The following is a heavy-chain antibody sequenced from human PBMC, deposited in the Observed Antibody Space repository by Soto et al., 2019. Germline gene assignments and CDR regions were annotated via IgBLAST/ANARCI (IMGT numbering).Heavy chain of an antibody. J-gene: IGHJ6*03. Sequence: EVQLLESGGGLVQPGGSLRLSCAASGFTFSSYAMSWVRQAPGKGLEWVSAISGSGGSTYYADSVKGRFTISRDNSKNTLYLQMNSLRAEDTAVYYCATKKYYDILTGYLAYYYYYMDVWGKGTTVTVPS. V-gene: IGHV3-23*01. D-gene: IGHD3-9*01. CDR3: ATKKYYDILTGYLAYYYYYMDV. CDR2: ISGSGGST. CDR1: GFTFSSYA.